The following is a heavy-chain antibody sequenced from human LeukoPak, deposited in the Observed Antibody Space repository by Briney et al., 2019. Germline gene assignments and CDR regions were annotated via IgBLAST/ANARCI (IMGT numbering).Heavy chain of an antibody. CDR2: FDPEDGET. CDR3: VTFSGPDWYFLY. Sequence: ASVKVSCKASGYTFMDSYMHWVRQAPGKGLEWMGGFDPEDGETIYAQKFQGRVTMTEGTSTDTAYMELNSLRSEDTAVYYCVTFSGPDWYFLYWGQGTLVTVSS. V-gene: IGHV1-24*01. D-gene: IGHD3-9*01. CDR1: GYTFMDSY. J-gene: IGHJ4*02.